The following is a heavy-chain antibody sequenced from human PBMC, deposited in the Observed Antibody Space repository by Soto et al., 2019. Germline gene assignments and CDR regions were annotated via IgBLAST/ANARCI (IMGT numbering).Heavy chain of an antibody. V-gene: IGHV3-30*18. J-gene: IGHJ4*02. CDR2: ISYDGSNK. CDR1: GFSVTNNY. CDR3: AKASSWYPYFDY. Sequence: PGGSLRLSCAASGFSVTNNYMNWVRQAPGKGLEWVAVISYDGSNKYYADSVKGRFTISRDDSKNTLYLQMNSLRAEDTAVYYCAKASSWYPYFDYWGQGTLVTVSS. D-gene: IGHD6-13*01.